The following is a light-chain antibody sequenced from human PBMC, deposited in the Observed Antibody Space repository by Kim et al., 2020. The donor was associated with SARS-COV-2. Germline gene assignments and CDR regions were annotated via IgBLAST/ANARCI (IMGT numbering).Light chain of an antibody. CDR2: DVS. CDR3: SSYTSSSTNWV. CDR1: SSDVGGYNH. V-gene: IGLV2-14*03. J-gene: IGLJ3*02. Sequence: QSALTQPASVSGSPGQSITISCTGTSSDVGGYNHVSWYQQHPGKAPKLMIYDVSNRPSGVSNRFSGSKSGNTASLTIFGLQAEDEGDYYCSSYTSSSTNWVFGGGTQLTVL.